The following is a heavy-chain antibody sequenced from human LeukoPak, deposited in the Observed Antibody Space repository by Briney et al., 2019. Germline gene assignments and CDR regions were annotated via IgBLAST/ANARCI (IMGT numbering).Heavy chain of an antibody. CDR2: ADGDGGTT. J-gene: IGHJ6*02. CDR3: TRDWRNGGMDV. Sequence: GGSLRLSCAASGFTLSSYWMHWVRQAPGKGLAWVSGADGDGGTTTYADSVKGRFTISRDNAKNTLYLQMNSLKAEDTAVYYCTRDWRNGGMDVRGQGTTVTVSS. CDR1: GFTLSSYW. V-gene: IGHV3-74*01. D-gene: IGHD3-3*01.